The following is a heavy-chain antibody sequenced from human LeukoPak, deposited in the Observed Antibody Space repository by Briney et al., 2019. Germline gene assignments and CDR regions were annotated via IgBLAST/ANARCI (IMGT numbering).Heavy chain of an antibody. CDR3: ARVRIVGATYDAFDI. V-gene: IGHV3-30-3*01. CDR1: GFTFSSYR. J-gene: IGHJ3*02. D-gene: IGHD1-26*01. Sequence: GGSLRLSCAASGFTFSSYRMNWVRQAPGKGLEWVAVISYDGTTKYHADSVKGRFTISRDNSKNTLYLQMNTLRAEDTAVYYCARVRIVGATYDAFDIWGQGTMDTVSS. CDR2: ISYDGTTK.